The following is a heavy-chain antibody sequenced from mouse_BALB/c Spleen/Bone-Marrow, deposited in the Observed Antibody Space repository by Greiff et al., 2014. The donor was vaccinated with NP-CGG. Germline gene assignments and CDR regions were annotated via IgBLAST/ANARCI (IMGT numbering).Heavy chain of an antibody. CDR2: ISDGGGYT. J-gene: IGHJ4*01. CDR3: ARSGERFGAMDY. CDR1: GFTFSDYY. Sequence: DVQLQESGGGLVKPGGSLKLSCAASGFTFSDYYMYWVRQTPEKRLEWVATISDGGGYTYYPDSVWGRFTISRDNAKNNLYPQMSSLKSEDTAMYYCARSGERFGAMDYWGQGTSVTVFS. V-gene: IGHV5-4*02. D-gene: IGHD3-1*01.